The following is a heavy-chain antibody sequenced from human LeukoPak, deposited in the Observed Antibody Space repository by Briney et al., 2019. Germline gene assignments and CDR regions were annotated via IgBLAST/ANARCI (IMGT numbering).Heavy chain of an antibody. CDR2: ISSSSSYI. V-gene: IGHV3-21*01. CDR3: ARAQAYGDYTALDY. D-gene: IGHD4-17*01. Sequence: GGSLRLSRAASGLPFSSYSKNWARQAPGKGLEWVSSISSSSSYIYYADSVKGRFTISRDNAKNSLYLQMNSLRAEDTAVYYCARAQAYGDYTALDYWGQGTLVTVSS. CDR1: GLPFSSYS. J-gene: IGHJ4*02.